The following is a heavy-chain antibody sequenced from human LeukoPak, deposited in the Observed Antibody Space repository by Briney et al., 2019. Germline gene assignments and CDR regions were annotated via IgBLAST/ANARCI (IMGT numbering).Heavy chain of an antibody. CDR1: GFTFTSYW. Sequence: PGGSLRLSCAASGFTFTSYWMHWVRQAPGKGLVWVSRINSDGSTTSYADSVKGRFTISRDNAKNTLYLQMNSLRVEDTAVYYCARVGQGSYHGDYWGQGTLVTVSS. CDR3: ARVGQGSYHGDY. J-gene: IGHJ4*02. CDR2: INSDGSTT. D-gene: IGHD1-26*01. V-gene: IGHV3-74*01.